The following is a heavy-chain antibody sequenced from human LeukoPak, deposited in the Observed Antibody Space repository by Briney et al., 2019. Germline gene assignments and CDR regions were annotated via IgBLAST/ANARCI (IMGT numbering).Heavy chain of an antibody. J-gene: IGHJ4*02. V-gene: IGHV3-23*01. D-gene: IGHD1-26*01. Sequence: PGGSLRLSCAASGFTFSSYGMSWVRQAPGKGLEWVSAISGSGGSTYYADSVKGRFTISRDNSKNTLYLQMSSLRAEDTAVYYCAKEIVGIVGATSYFDYWGQGTLVTVSS. CDR2: ISGSGGST. CDR3: AKEIVGIVGATSYFDY. CDR1: GFTFSSYG.